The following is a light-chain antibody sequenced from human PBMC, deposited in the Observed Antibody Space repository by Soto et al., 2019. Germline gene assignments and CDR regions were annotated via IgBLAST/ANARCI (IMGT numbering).Light chain of an antibody. CDR2: KAS. V-gene: IGKV1-5*03. Sequence: DIQMTQSPSTLSASVGDRVTITCRASQSISSSLAWYQQKPGKAPKILIYKASGLASGVPSRFSGSASGTEFTLTISSLQPDDFAPYYCQQYTTYPWTFGQGTKVEIK. CDR3: QQYTTYPWT. CDR1: QSISSS. J-gene: IGKJ1*01.